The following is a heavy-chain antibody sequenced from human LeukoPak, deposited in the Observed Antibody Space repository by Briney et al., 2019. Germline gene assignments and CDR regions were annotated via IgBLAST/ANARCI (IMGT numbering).Heavy chain of an antibody. CDR3: ARSGVQWQWLLTYDAFDI. CDR1: GFTFSSYA. D-gene: IGHD6-19*01. Sequence: GGSLRLSCAASGFTFSSYAMHWVRQAPGKGLEWVALISYDKGNKYYADSVKGRFTISRDNSKNTLFVQMNSLGTEDTAVYYCARSGVQWQWLLTYDAFDIWGQGTMVTVSS. V-gene: IGHV3-30-3*01. J-gene: IGHJ3*02. CDR2: ISYDKGNK.